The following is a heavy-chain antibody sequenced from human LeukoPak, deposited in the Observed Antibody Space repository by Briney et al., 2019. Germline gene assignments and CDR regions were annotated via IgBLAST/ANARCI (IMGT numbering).Heavy chain of an antibody. CDR3: AKDAWSHNGIYDPFDI. V-gene: IGHV1-69*13. D-gene: IGHD2-8*01. Sequence: ASVKVSCKASGGTFCSYAISWVRQAPGQGLEWMGGIIPIFGTANYAQKFQGRVTITADESTSTAYMELSSLRPEDTAVYYCAKDAWSHNGIYDPFDIWGQGTMVTVSS. CDR2: IIPIFGTA. CDR1: GGTFCSYA. J-gene: IGHJ3*02.